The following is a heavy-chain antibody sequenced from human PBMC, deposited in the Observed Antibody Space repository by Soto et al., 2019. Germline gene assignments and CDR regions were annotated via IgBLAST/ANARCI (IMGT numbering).Heavy chain of an antibody. V-gene: IGHV4-34*01. Sequence: SETLSLTCAVYGGSFSGYYWSWIRQPPGKGLEWIGEINHSGSTNYNPSLKSRVTISVDTSKNQFSLKLSSVTAADTAVYYCARVERAVEQLVSSNFDYWGQGTLVTVSS. CDR2: INHSGST. J-gene: IGHJ4*02. CDR3: ARVERAVEQLVSSNFDY. CDR1: GGSFSGYY. D-gene: IGHD6-13*01.